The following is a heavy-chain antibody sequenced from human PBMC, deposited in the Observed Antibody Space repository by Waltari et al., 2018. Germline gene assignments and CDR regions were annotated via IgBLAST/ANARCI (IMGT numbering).Heavy chain of an antibody. J-gene: IGHJ4*02. Sequence: QVQLVESGGGVVQPGGSLRLSCAASGFPFSSSGMHWVRQAPGKGLEWVAFIRYDGSNKYYADSVKGRFTISRDNSKNTLYLQMNSLRAEDTAVYYCAALGVGATDYWGQGTLVTVSS. V-gene: IGHV3-30*02. CDR1: GFPFSSSG. CDR3: AALGVGATDY. D-gene: IGHD1-26*01. CDR2: IRYDGSNK.